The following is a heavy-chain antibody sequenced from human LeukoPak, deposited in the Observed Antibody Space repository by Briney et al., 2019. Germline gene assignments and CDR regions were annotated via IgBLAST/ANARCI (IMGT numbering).Heavy chain of an antibody. CDR1: GGSINSSGYY. J-gene: IGHJ6*02. V-gene: IGHV4-39*01. CDR3: ARGGRGAVAGTQYYYYYGMDV. D-gene: IGHD6-19*01. CDR2: IYYSGST. Sequence: NPSETLSLTCTVSGGSINSSGYYWGWIRQPPGKGLQWIGSIYYSGSTYYNPSLKSRLTISVDTSKNQFSLKLSSVTAADTAVHYCARGGRGAVAGTQYYYYYGMDVWGQGTTVTVSS.